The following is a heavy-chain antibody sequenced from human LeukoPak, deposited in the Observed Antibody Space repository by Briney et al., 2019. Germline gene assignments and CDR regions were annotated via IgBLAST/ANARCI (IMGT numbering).Heavy chain of an antibody. D-gene: IGHD5-18*01. J-gene: IGHJ4*02. CDR3: ARVGSSYGYSGYFDY. Sequence: SETLSLTCDVSGGSMSSSNWWSWVRQPPGKGLEWIGEIYHSGSTNYNPSLKSRVTISVDKSKNQVSLKLSSVTAADAALYSCARVGSSYGYSGYFDYWGQGTLVTVSS. V-gene: IGHV4-4*02. CDR2: IYHSGST. CDR1: GGSMSSSNW.